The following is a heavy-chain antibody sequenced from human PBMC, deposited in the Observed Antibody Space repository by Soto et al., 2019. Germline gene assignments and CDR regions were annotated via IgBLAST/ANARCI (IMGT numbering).Heavy chain of an antibody. J-gene: IGHJ4*02. Sequence: EVQLVESGGGLVQPGGSLRLSCAASGFTFSSYWMSWVRQAPGKGLEWVANIKQDGSEKYYVDSVKGRFTISRDNAKNSLYLQMNSLRAEDTAVYYCARDLSSSVGALFDYWGQGTLVTVSS. D-gene: IGHD6-13*01. CDR3: ARDLSSSVGALFDY. CDR2: IKQDGSEK. CDR1: GFTFSSYW. V-gene: IGHV3-7*03.